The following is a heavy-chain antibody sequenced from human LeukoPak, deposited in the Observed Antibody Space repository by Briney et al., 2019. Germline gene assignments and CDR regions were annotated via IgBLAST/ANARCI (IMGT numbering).Heavy chain of an antibody. Sequence: GESLKICCRGSGYSFTSYWIGWGRQMPGKGLEWMGIIYPGDSDTRYSPSFQGQVTISADKSISIAYLQWSSLKASDTAMYYCASAPEREMALTYWGQGTLVTVSS. V-gene: IGHV5-51*01. J-gene: IGHJ4*02. CDR1: GYSFTSYW. CDR2: IYPGDSDT. CDR3: ASAPEREMALTY. D-gene: IGHD5-24*01.